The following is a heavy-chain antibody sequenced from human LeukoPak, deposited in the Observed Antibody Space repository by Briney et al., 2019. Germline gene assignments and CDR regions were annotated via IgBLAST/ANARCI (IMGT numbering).Heavy chain of an antibody. CDR1: GGSFSGYY. J-gene: IGHJ1*01. V-gene: IGHV4-34*01. Sequence: SETLSLTCAVYGGSFSGYYWSWIRQPPGKGLEWIGEINDSGSTNYNPSLKSRVTISVDTSKNQFSLKLSSVTAADTAVYYCARGRFAVGATNLVYFQHWGQGTLVTVSS. D-gene: IGHD1-26*01. CDR3: ARGRFAVGATNLVYFQH. CDR2: INDSGST.